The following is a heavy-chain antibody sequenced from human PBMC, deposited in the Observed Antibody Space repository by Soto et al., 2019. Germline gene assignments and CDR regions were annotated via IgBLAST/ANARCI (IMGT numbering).Heavy chain of an antibody. D-gene: IGHD6-13*01. CDR1: GGTFSSYT. V-gene: IGHV1-69*02. Sequence: QVQLVQSGAEVKKPGSSVKVSCKASGGTFSSYTISWVRQAPGQGLEWMGRIIPILGIANYAQKFQGRVTITADKSTSTAYMELSGLRSEDTAVYYCARGGIAAAGTPGLYYYYGMDVWGQGTTVTVSS. CDR3: ARGGIAAAGTPGLYYYYGMDV. CDR2: IIPILGIA. J-gene: IGHJ6*02.